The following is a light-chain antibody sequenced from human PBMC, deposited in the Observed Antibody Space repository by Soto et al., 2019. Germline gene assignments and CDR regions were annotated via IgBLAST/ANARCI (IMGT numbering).Light chain of an antibody. CDR3: QQYGSSPVT. CDR1: QSVSTSY. Sequence: EIVLTQSPGTLSLSPGERATLSCRASQSVSTSYLAWYQQKPGQAPRLLIYGASSRATGIPDRFSGSGSGTDFTLTISRLEPEDFAVYYCQQYGSSPVTFGQGTKLEIK. V-gene: IGKV3-20*01. J-gene: IGKJ2*01. CDR2: GAS.